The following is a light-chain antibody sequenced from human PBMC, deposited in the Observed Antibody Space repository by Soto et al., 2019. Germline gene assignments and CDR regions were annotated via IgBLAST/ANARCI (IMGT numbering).Light chain of an antibody. V-gene: IGKV3-20*01. CDR2: GAS. CDR1: HSISGNF. Sequence: EIVLTQSPGTLSLSPGERATLSCRASHSISGNFLAWYQQKPGQAPRLLISGASNRATGIPDRFSGSGSVTDFTLTISRLEPEDFAVYHCQQYGDSITFGGGTKVDI. J-gene: IGKJ4*01. CDR3: QQYGDSIT.